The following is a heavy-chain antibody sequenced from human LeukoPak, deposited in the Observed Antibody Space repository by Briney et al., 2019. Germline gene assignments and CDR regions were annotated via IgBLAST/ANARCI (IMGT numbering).Heavy chain of an antibody. CDR3: ARGATLTGYYARPFDY. V-gene: IGHV3-33*01. D-gene: IGHD3-9*01. Sequence: PGKSLRLSCAASGFTFSRYAMHWVRQAPGKGPEWVAVIWYDGSLKFYADSLKGRFTISRDNSNNTLFLEINSLRVEDTAVYYCARGATLTGYYARPFDYWGKGTLVTVSS. CDR2: IWYDGSLK. J-gene: IGHJ4*02. CDR1: GFTFSRYA.